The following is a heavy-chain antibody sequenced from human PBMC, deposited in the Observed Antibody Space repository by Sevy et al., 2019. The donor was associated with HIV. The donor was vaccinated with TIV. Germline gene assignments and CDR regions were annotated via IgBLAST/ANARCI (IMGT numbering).Heavy chain of an antibody. Sequence: ASVKVSCKASGYTFTGYYIHWVRQAPGQGLEWMGWIIPSSGGTNYGQKFLGRVTMTRDTSISTAYLELHRLTSDDTAVYHCTRSVYGSGTYLNDHWGQGTLVTVSS. V-gene: IGHV1-2*02. CDR3: TRSVYGSGTYLNDH. CDR1: GYTFTGYY. J-gene: IGHJ4*02. D-gene: IGHD3-10*01. CDR2: IIPSSGGT.